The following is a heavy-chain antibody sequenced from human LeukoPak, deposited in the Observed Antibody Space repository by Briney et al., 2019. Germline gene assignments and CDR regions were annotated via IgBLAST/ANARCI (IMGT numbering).Heavy chain of an antibody. D-gene: IGHD3-10*01. CDR3: ATSEVRGYNWFDP. CDR1: GGSISSSSYY. V-gene: IGHV4-39*07. CDR2: IFYSGTT. J-gene: IGHJ5*02. Sequence: PSETLSLTCSVSGGSISSSSYYWGWIRQPPGKGLEWIGSIFYSGTTYYNPSLKSRVTISVDTSKNQFSLKLSSVTAADTAVYYCATSEVRGYNWFDPWGQGTLVTVSS.